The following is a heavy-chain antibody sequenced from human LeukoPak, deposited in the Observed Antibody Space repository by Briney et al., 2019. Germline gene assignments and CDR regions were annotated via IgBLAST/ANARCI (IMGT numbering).Heavy chain of an antibody. V-gene: IGHV4-34*01. J-gene: IGHJ4*02. CDR2: INHSGST. D-gene: IGHD3-10*01. CDR3: ARPRPGGSGSLDY. Sequence: SETLSLTCAVYGGSFSGYYWSWIRQPPGKGLEWIGEINHSGSTNYNPSLKSRVTISVDTSKNQFSLKLSSVTAADTAVYYCARPRPGGSGSLDYWGQGTLVTVSS. CDR1: GGSFSGYY.